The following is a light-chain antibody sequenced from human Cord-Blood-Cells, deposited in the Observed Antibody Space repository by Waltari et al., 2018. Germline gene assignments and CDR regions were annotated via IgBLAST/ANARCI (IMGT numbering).Light chain of an antibody. V-gene: IGKV1-33*01. CDR3: QQYDNLPFT. Sequence: DIQMTQSPSSLSASVGDSVTITCQASQDISNYLNWYQQKPGKAPKLLIYDASNLETGVPSRFSGSGSWTDFTFTISSLQPEDIATYYCQQYDNLPFTFGPGTKVDIK. CDR2: DAS. J-gene: IGKJ3*01. CDR1: QDISNY.